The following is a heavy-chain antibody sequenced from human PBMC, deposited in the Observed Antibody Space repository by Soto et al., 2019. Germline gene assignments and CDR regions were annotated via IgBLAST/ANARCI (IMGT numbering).Heavy chain of an antibody. V-gene: IGHV3-21*01. D-gene: IGHD1-26*01. J-gene: IGHJ3*02. CDR3: ARGGVGAANDAFDI. CDR1: GFTFSTYS. Sequence: QLVESGGGLVKPGGSLRLSCEASGFTFSTYSMNWVRQAPGKGLEWVSSISSSSSYIFYADSVKGRFTISRDNAKSSLYLQMNSLRPEDTAVYYCARGGVGAANDAFDIWGQGTMVTVSS. CDR2: ISSSSSYI.